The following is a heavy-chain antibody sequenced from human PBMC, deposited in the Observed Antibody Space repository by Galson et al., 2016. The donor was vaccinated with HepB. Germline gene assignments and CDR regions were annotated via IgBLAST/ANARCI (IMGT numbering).Heavy chain of an antibody. CDR3: ARDRSSGSGSFGY. Sequence: TLSLTCTVSGGSISSGCYYWSWIRQHPGKGLEWIGYIYHSGSTYYNPSLKSRVTISVDTSKNQFSLKLSSVTAADPAVYFCARDRSSGSGSFGYWGQGTLVTVSS. CDR2: IYHSGST. J-gene: IGHJ4*02. CDR1: GGSISSGCYY. D-gene: IGHD3-10*01. V-gene: IGHV4-31*03.